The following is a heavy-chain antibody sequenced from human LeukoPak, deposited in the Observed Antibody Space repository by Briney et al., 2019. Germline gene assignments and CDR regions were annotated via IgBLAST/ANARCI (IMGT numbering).Heavy chain of an antibody. CDR1: GFTFSDYY. CDR2: ISGSGSTI. J-gene: IGHJ4*02. D-gene: IGHD4-23*01. V-gene: IGHV3-11*01. Sequence: GGSLRLSCAASGFTFSDYYMSWIRQAPGKGLEWVSYISGSGSTIYYADSVKGRLTISRDNAKNSLYLQMNSLRAEDTAVYYCARETYDYGGSFDYWGQGTLVTVSS. CDR3: ARETYDYGGSFDY.